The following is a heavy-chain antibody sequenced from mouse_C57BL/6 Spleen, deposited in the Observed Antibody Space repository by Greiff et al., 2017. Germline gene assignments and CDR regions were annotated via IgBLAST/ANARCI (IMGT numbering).Heavy chain of an antibody. J-gene: IGHJ4*01. D-gene: IGHD3-2*02. V-gene: IGHV1-54*01. Sequence: QVQLQQSGAELVRPGTSVKVSCKASGYAFTNYLIEWVKQRPGQGLEWIGVINPGGGGTNYNEKFKGKATLTADRSSSTAYMQLSSLTSEDSAVYFCARGSGYGVAMGDWGQVTSVTVAS. CDR3: ARGSGYGVAMGD. CDR2: INPGGGGT. CDR1: GYAFTNYL.